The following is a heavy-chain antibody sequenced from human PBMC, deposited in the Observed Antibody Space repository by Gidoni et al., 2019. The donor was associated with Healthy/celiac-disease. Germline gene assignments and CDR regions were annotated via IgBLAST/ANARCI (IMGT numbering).Heavy chain of an antibody. Sequence: QVPLVESGGGVVQPGRSLSLSCAASGFTFTGYGMRWVRQAPGKGLEWVAVLSYDGSNKYYADSVKGRFTISRDNSKNTLYLQMNSLRAEDTALDYCAKKSIQGYSSGWCFDYWGQGTLVTVSS. V-gene: IGHV3-30*18. CDR2: LSYDGSNK. J-gene: IGHJ4*02. CDR3: AKKSIQGYSSGWCFDY. D-gene: IGHD6-19*01. CDR1: GFTFTGYG.